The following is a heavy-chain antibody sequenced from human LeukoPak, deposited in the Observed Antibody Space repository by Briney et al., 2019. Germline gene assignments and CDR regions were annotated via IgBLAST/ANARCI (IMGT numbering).Heavy chain of an antibody. CDR1: GFSFEAYG. V-gene: IGHV3-9*01. Sequence: GGSLRLSCAASGFSFEAYGMYWVRQAPGKGLEWVSGITWNSDDMAYADSVKGRFTISRDNAKNCLYLQMDSLTVEDTALYYCTRVTSWRTGFDYWGQGTLVTVSS. CDR2: ITWNSDDM. J-gene: IGHJ4*02. D-gene: IGHD1-1*01. CDR3: TRVTSWRTGFDY.